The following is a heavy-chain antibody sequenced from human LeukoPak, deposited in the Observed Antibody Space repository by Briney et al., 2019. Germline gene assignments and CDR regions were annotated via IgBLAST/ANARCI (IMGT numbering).Heavy chain of an antibody. J-gene: IGHJ3*02. Sequence: GGSLRLSCAASGFTFSDYYMSWIRQAPGKGLEWVSYISSSGSTIYYADSVKGRFTISRDNAKNSLYLQMNSLRAEDTAVYYCASPYCSSTSCYGAFDIWGQGTMVTVSS. CDR2: ISSSGSTI. CDR3: ASPYCSSTSCYGAFDI. V-gene: IGHV3-11*04. CDR1: GFTFSDYY. D-gene: IGHD2-2*01.